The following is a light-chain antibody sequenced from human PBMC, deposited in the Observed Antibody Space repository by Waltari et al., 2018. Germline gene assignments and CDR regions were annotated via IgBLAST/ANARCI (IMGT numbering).Light chain of an antibody. Sequence: DIQLTQSPSLLSASVGDRVTITCRASQGIHNYLVWYQQKPGKAPSLLVSAASTLQRGVPSRFSGSGSGTEFTLTISSLQPEDSATYYCQQLYSYSTFGGGTKVEI. V-gene: IGKV1-9*01. CDR2: AAS. CDR3: QQLYSYST. CDR1: QGIHNY. J-gene: IGKJ4*01.